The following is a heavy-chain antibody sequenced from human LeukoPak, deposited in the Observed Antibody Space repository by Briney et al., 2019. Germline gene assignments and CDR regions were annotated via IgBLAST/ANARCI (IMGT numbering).Heavy chain of an antibody. Sequence: LSLTCAVYGGSFSGYYWSWIRQAPGKGLEWVSYISRSGSTIYNADSVKGRFTISRDNAKNSLYLQMNSLRAEDTAVYYCARGGGHTDYWGQGTLVTVSS. V-gene: IGHV3-11*04. J-gene: IGHJ4*02. CDR2: ISRSGSTI. CDR1: GGSFSGYY. D-gene: IGHD5-12*01. CDR3: ARGGGHTDY.